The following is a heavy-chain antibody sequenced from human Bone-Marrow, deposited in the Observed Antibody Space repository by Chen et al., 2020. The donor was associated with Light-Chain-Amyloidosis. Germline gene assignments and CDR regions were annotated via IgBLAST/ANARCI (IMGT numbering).Heavy chain of an antibody. J-gene: IGHJ6*02. V-gene: IGHV3-20*04. D-gene: IGHD3-10*01. CDR1: GFSFDDYG. Sequence: EVQLVESGGGVVRPGGSLRLSCAASGFSFDDYGMSWVRQAPGKGLEWVADINGICGSTGYADSVKGRFTISIDNAKNSLYLQMNSLSAEDTALYYCARGNCYYMYGMDVWGQGTTVTVSS. CDR2: INGICGST. CDR3: ARGNCYYMYGMDV.